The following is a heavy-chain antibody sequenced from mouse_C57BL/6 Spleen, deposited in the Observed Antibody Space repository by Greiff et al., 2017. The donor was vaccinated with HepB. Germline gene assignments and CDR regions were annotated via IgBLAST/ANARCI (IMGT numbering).Heavy chain of an antibody. Sequence: EVQRVESGGGLVKPGGSLKLSCAASGFTFSSYAMSWVRQTPEKRLEWVATISDGGSYTYYPDNVKGRFTISRDNAKNNLYLQMSHLKSEDTAMYYCARDPGYYYGSSAYYFDYWGQGTTLTVSS. CDR3: ARDPGYYYGSSAYYFDY. CDR1: GFTFSSYA. V-gene: IGHV5-4*01. D-gene: IGHD1-1*01. J-gene: IGHJ2*01. CDR2: ISDGGSYT.